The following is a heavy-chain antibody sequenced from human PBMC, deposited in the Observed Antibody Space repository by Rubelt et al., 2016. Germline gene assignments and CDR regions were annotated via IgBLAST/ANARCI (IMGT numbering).Heavy chain of an antibody. D-gene: IGHD2-15*01. CDR2: ISSTINSG. CDR1: GFAITNYG. V-gene: IGHV3-48*02. J-gene: IGHJ4*02. Sequence: GGSLRLSCAASGFAITNYGMSWVRPAAGTGLGGVSYISSTINSGYYADSVKGRFTVSRDFAKNSLYLQMKSLRDEDTAVYYCARGVRVLGAADVALDCWGQGTLVTVSS. CDR3: ARGVRVLGAADVALDC.